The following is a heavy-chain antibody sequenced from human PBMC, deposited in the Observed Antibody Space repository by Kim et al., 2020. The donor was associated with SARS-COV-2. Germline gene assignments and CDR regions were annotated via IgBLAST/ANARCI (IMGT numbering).Heavy chain of an antibody. CDR2: ISSSSSYT. CDR3: ARGRGILTGYYGAWYFDL. CDR1: GFTFSDYY. D-gene: IGHD3-9*01. J-gene: IGHJ2*01. V-gene: IGHV3-11*05. Sequence: GGSLRLSCAASGFTFSDYYMSWIRQAPGKGLEWVSYISSSSSYTNYADSVKGRFTISRDNAKNSLYLQMNSLRAEDTAVYYCARGRGILTGYYGAWYFDLWGRGTLVTVSS.